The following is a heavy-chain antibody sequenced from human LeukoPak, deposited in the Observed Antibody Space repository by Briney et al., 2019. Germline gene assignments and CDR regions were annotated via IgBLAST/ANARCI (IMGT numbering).Heavy chain of an antibody. V-gene: IGHV4-30-4*01. D-gene: IGHD6-19*01. Sequence: SETLSLTCTVSGGSISSGDYYWSWIRQPPGKGLEWIGYIYYSGSTYYNPSLKSRVTISVDTSKNQFSLKLSSVTAADTAVYYCARGGSGWYMSYWGQGTLVTVSS. CDR2: IYYSGST. CDR1: GGSISSGDYY. J-gene: IGHJ4*02. CDR3: ARGGSGWYMSY.